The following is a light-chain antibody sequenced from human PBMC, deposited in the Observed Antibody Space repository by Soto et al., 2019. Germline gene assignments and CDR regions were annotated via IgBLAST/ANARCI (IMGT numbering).Light chain of an antibody. CDR1: QSVVNY. J-gene: IGKJ5*01. CDR2: DAS. V-gene: IGKV3-11*01. Sequence: EIVLTQSPATLSLSPGERATLSFRASQSVVNYLAWYQQKPGQAPRLLIYDASNRATGIPARFSGSGSETDFTLTISSLEPEDFAVYYCQQRRSWPITFGQGTRLEIK. CDR3: QQRRSWPIT.